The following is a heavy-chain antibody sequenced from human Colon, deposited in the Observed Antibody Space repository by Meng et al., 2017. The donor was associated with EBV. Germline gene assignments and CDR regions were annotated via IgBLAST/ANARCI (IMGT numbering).Heavy chain of an antibody. V-gene: IGHV4-34*01. CDR2: INHSGST. CDR3: AKYGSGTSYTGYYFPY. Sequence: QVQLQQWGAGLLKPSGTLSPTCAVYGGSFSGYYWTWLRQAPGKWLEWIGEINHSGSTNYNPSLKSRVTISVDTSKNQFSLKLTSVTAADTAVYYCAKYGSGTSYTGYYFPYWGQGARVTVSS. CDR1: GGSFSGYY. J-gene: IGHJ4*02. D-gene: IGHD3-10*01.